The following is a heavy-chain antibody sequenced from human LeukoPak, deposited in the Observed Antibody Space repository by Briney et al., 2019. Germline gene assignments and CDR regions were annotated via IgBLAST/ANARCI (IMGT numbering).Heavy chain of an antibody. D-gene: IGHD2-2*01. CDR3: ARAQVVPAATYYYYYGMDV. Sequence: KPGGSLRLSCAASGFTFSDYYMNWIRLAPGKGLEWVSSISTSSTYTNYADSVRGRFTISRDNANNSLYLQMNSLRAEDTAVYYCARAQVVPAATYYYYYGMDVWGKGTTVTVSS. J-gene: IGHJ6*04. V-gene: IGHV3-11*06. CDR1: GFTFSDYY. CDR2: ISTSSTYT.